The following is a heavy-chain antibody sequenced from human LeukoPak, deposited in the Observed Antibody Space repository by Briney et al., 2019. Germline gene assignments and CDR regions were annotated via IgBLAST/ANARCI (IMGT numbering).Heavy chain of an antibody. CDR2: IRYDGSNK. CDR1: GFTFSSYG. CDR3: AKDLLLSPVSWFDP. D-gene: IGHD2/OR15-2a*01. Sequence: GGSLRLSCAAPGFTFSSYGMHWVRQAPGKGLEWVAFIRYDGSNKYYADSVKGRFTISRDNSKNTLYLQMNSLRAEDTAVYYCAKDLLLSPVSWFDPWGQGTLVTVSS. V-gene: IGHV3-30*02. J-gene: IGHJ5*02.